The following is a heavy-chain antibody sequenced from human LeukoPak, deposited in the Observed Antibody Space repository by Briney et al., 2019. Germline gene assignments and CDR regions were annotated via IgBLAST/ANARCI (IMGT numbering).Heavy chain of an antibody. Sequence: PGGSLRLSCAASGFTFSSYDMHWVRQATGKGLEWVSAIGTAGDAYYPGSVKGRFTISRENAKNSLYLQMNSLRAGDTAVYYCARGGEIGGQVDYWGQGTLVTVSS. D-gene: IGHD3-10*01. CDR2: IGTAGDA. CDR1: GFTFSSYD. J-gene: IGHJ4*02. V-gene: IGHV3-13*01. CDR3: ARGGEIGGQVDY.